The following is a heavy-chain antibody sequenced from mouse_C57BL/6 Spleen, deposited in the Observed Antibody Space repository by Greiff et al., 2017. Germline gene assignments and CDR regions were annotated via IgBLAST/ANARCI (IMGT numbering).Heavy chain of an antibody. CDR2: IYPRDGST. CDR1: GYTFTSYD. V-gene: IGHV1-85*01. J-gene: IGHJ3*01. D-gene: IGHD2-4*01. CDR3: ARYYDYDLSWFAY. Sequence: QVQLQQSGPELVKPGASVKLSCKASGYTFTSYDINWVKQRPGQGLEWIGWIYPRDGSTKYNEKFKGKATLTVDTSSSTAYMELHSLTSEDSAVYVCARYYDYDLSWFAYWGQGTLVTVSA.